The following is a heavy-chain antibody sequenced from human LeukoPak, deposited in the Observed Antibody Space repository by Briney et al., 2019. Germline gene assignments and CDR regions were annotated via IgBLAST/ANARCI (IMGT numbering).Heavy chain of an antibody. J-gene: IGHJ4*02. CDR2: IYHSGST. Sequence: PSETLSLTCTVSGYSISSGYYWGWIRQPPGKGLEWIGSIYHSGSTYYNPSLKSRVTISVDTSKNQFSLKLSSVTAADTAVYYCARRSKYYFDYWGQGTLVTVSS. V-gene: IGHV4-38-2*02. CDR1: GYSISSGYY. CDR3: ARRSKYYFDY.